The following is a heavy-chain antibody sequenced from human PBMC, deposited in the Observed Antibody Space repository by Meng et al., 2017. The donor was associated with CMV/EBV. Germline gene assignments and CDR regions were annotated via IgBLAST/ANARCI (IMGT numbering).Heavy chain of an antibody. CDR2: IYYSGST. CDR1: GGSISSGDYY. D-gene: IGHD3-16*01. J-gene: IGHJ4*02. Sequence: LRLSCTVPGGSISSGDYYWSWIRQPPGKGLEWIGYIYYSGSTYYNPSLKSRVTISVDTSKNQFSLKLSSVTAADTAVYYCARVTAVWGYYFDYWGQGTLVTVSS. V-gene: IGHV4-30-4*08. CDR3: ARVTAVWGYYFDY.